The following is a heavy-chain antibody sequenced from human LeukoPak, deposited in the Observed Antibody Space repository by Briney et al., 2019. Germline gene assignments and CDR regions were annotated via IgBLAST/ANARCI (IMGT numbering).Heavy chain of an antibody. J-gene: IGHJ4*02. V-gene: IGHV1-69*02. D-gene: IGHD3-22*01. CDR1: GGTFSSYT. CDR3: ADHYYDGSGYYEYFDY. CDR2: IIPILGIA. Sequence: SVKVSCKASGGTFSSYTISWVRQAPGQGLEWMGRIIPILGIANYAQKFQGRVTITADKSTSTAYMELSSLRSEDTAVYYCADHYYDGSGYYEYFDYWGQGTLVTVSS.